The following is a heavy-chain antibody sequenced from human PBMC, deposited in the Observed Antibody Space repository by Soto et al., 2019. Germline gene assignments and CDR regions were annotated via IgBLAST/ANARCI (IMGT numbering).Heavy chain of an antibody. CDR1: GFSLSTSGVG. CDR2: IYWDDDK. J-gene: IGHJ5*02. Sequence: GTGPTLVYHKQTLTMACTFSGFSLSTSGVGVGWIRQPPGKALEWLALIYWDDDKRYSPSLKSRLTITKDTSKNQVVLTMTNMDPVDTATYYCAHTLRITMVRGSSPWFDPWGQGTLVTVSS. D-gene: IGHD3-10*01. CDR3: AHTLRITMVRGSSPWFDP. V-gene: IGHV2-5*02.